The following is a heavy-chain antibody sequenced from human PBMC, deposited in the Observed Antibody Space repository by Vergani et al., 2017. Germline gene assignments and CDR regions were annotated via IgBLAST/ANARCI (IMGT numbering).Heavy chain of an antibody. D-gene: IGHD3-9*01. V-gene: IGHV1-46*03. CDR2: ISPDGFST. Sequence: QVQLVQSGAEVGKPGASVKISCKAYGYPFTAYYIHWVRQAPEQGLEWVGVISPDGFSTFYAQKFQGRVTVTRDTSTSTVYMDLTSLSSDDTAVYYCAREPPLTGFFDYWGQGTLVAVSS. CDR1: GYPFTAYY. J-gene: IGHJ4*02. CDR3: AREPPLTGFFDY.